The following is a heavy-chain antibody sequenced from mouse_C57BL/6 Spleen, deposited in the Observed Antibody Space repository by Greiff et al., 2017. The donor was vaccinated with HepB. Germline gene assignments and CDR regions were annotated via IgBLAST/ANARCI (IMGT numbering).Heavy chain of an antibody. CDR2: INPNNGGT. D-gene: IGHD1-1*01. V-gene: IGHV1-26*01. CDR3: ARSSIITTVVPYWYFDV. Sequence: EVQLQQSGPELVKPGASVKISCKASGYTFTDYYMNWVKQSHGKSLEWIGDINPNNGGTSYNQKFKGKATLTVDKSSSTAYMELRSLTSEDSAVYYCARSSIITTVVPYWYFDVWGTGTTVTVSS. J-gene: IGHJ1*03. CDR1: GYTFTDYY.